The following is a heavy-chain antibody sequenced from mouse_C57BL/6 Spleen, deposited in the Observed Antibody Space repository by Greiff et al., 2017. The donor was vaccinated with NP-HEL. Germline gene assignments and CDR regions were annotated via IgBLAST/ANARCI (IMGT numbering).Heavy chain of an antibody. CDR2: INYDGSST. V-gene: IGHV5-16*01. CDR3: ARGGHYGNYDWYFDV. CDR1: GFTFSDYY. D-gene: IGHD2-1*01. J-gene: IGHJ1*03. Sequence: EVMLVESEGGLVQPGSSMKLSCTASGFTFSDYYMAWVRQVPEKGLEWVANINYDGSSTYYLDSLKSRFIISRDNAKNILYLQMSSLKSEDTATYYCARGGHYGNYDWYFDVWGTGTTVTVSS.